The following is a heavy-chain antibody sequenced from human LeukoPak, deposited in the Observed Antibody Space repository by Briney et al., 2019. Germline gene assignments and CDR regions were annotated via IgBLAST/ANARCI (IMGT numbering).Heavy chain of an antibody. V-gene: IGHV3-21*01. D-gene: IGHD2-2*01. CDR3: ARDSGYCSSTSCSFGY. CDR1: GFTFSSYS. J-gene: IGHJ4*02. CDR2: ISSSSSYI. Sequence: KPGGSLRLSCAASGFTFSSYSMNWVRQAPGKGLEWVSSISSSSSYIYYADSVKGRFTISRDNAKNSLYLQMNSLRAEDTAVYYCARDSGYCSSTSCSFGYWGQGTLVTVSS.